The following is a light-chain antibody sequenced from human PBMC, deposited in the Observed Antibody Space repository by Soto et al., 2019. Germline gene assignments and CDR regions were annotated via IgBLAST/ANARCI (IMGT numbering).Light chain of an antibody. CDR3: QQYNDWPLT. CDR1: QSVNSN. CDR2: GAS. J-gene: IGKJ4*01. Sequence: EKVMKQSPAALYVSPGERATLSCRASQSVNSNLAWYQQKAGQAPRRLLYGASTRATGIPARFSGSASGTEFTLTISSLQSEDSAVYYCQQYNDWPLTFGGGTKVEIK. V-gene: IGKV3-15*01.